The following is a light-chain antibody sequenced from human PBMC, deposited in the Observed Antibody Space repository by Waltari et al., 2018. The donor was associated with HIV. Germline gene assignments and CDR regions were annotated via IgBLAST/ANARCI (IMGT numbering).Light chain of an antibody. Sequence: SYVLTPPPSVSVAPGKTATLPCGGPHLRRKKVHGYQQKPGQAPVLVIYNESDRPSGIPELFSGSNSGNTATLTISRVEAGDEADYYCQVWDSSSDHPGVFGTGTKVTVL. CDR2: NES. CDR3: QVWDSSSDHPGV. V-gene: IGLV3-21*04. CDR1: HLRRKK. J-gene: IGLJ1*01.